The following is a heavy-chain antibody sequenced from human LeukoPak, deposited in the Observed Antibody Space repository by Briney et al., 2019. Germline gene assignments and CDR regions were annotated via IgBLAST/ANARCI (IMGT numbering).Heavy chain of an antibody. Sequence: PSETLSLTCTVSGGSFSTYYWSWIRQPAGKGLEWIGHIYTSGTTNYNPSLKSRVTMSVDTSKNQFSLKLSSVTAADTAVYYCARKGPSVSYDFWGQGTLVTVSS. D-gene: IGHD1-26*01. V-gene: IGHV4-4*07. J-gene: IGHJ4*02. CDR3: ARKGPSVSYDF. CDR2: IYTSGTT. CDR1: GGSFSTYY.